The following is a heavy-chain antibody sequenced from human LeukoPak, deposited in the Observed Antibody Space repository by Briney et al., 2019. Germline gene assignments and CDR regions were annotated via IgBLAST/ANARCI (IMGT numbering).Heavy chain of an antibody. CDR2: INANNDQT. D-gene: IGHD3-10*01. CDR1: GYTFNSYG. Sequence: ASVKVSCKASGYTFNSYGVTWVRQAPGQGLEWMGWINANNDQTHYGQNLQDRVTMTTDPSTRTVYMNLRTLRADDTAMYYCARLNLIRGVRVIDYWGQGTLVTVSS. J-gene: IGHJ4*02. V-gene: IGHV1-18*01. CDR3: ARLNLIRGVRVIDY.